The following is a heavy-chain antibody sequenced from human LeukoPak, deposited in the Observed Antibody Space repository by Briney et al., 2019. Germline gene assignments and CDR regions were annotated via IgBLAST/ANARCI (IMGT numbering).Heavy chain of an antibody. CDR3: AKDSGDYAGCFDY. CDR2: ISGSGGST. Sequence: GGSLRLSCAASGFTFSSYAMSWVRQAPGKGLEWDSAISGSGGSTYYADSVKGRFTISRDNSKNTLYLQKNSLRAEDTAVYYCAKDSGDYAGCFDYWGQGTLVTVSS. J-gene: IGHJ4*02. V-gene: IGHV3-23*01. D-gene: IGHD4-17*01. CDR1: GFTFSSYA.